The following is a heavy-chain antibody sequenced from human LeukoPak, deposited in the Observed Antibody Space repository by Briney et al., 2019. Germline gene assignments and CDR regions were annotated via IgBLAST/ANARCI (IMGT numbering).Heavy chain of an antibody. Sequence: GGSLRLSCAASGFTFSSYSMNWVRQAPGKGLEWVSYISSSSSTIYYADSVKGRFTISRDNAKNSLYLQMNSLRAEDTAVYYCARGSGSDLTPFDYWGQGTLVTVSS. CDR3: ARGSGSDLTPFDY. CDR2: ISSSSSTI. D-gene: IGHD1-26*01. J-gene: IGHJ4*02. CDR1: GFTFSSYS. V-gene: IGHV3-48*01.